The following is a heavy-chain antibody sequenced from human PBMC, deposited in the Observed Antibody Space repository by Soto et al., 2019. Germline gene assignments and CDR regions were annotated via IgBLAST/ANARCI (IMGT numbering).Heavy chain of an antibody. V-gene: IGHV1-46*03. CDR1: GYTFTSYY. D-gene: IGHD3-10*01. CDR2: INPSGGST. Sequence: ASVKVSCKASGYTFTSYYMHWVRQAPGQGLEWMGIINPSGGSTSYAQKFQGRVTMTRDTSTSTVYMELSSLRSEDTAVYYCARSSGGSLLWFGEPDHYYYYYMDVWGKGTTVTVSS. J-gene: IGHJ6*03. CDR3: ARSSGGSLLWFGEPDHYYYYYMDV.